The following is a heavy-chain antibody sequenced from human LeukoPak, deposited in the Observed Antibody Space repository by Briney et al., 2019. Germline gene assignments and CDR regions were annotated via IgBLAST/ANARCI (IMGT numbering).Heavy chain of an antibody. CDR2: IYYSGST. V-gene: IGHV4-31*03. D-gene: IGHD6-13*01. Sequence: ASQTLSLTCTVSGGSISSGGYYWSWIRQHPGKGLEWIGYIYYSGSTYYNPSLKSRVTISVDTSKNQFSLKLSSVTAADTAVYYCARTSYSSSWYYVDYWGQGTLVTVSS. CDR1: GGSISSGGYY. J-gene: IGHJ4*02. CDR3: ARTSYSSSWYYVDY.